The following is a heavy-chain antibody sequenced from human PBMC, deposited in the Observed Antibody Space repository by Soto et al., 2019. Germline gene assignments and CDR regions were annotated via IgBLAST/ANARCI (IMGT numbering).Heavy chain of an antibody. J-gene: IGHJ4*02. Sequence: QVQLVQSGAEVKKPGSSVKVSCKASGGTFSSYTISWVRQAPGQGLEWMGRIIPILGIANYAQKFQGRVTITAEKSTSTAYMELSSLRSEDTAVYYCARYKGSSWYPSYWGQGTLVTVSS. CDR2: IIPILGIA. V-gene: IGHV1-69*02. CDR3: ARYKGSSWYPSY. D-gene: IGHD6-13*01. CDR1: GGTFSSYT.